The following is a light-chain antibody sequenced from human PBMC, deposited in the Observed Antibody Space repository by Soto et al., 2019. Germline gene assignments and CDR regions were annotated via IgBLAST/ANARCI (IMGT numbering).Light chain of an antibody. Sequence: PGDRATLSCRASQLISSTYLGWYQQKPGQAPRLLIYGASSRATGIPDRFSGSGSGTDFTLTISRLEPEDFAVYYCQHYGTSLYTFGQGTKLEIK. CDR2: GAS. CDR3: QHYGTSLYT. CDR1: QLISSTY. V-gene: IGKV3-20*01. J-gene: IGKJ2*01.